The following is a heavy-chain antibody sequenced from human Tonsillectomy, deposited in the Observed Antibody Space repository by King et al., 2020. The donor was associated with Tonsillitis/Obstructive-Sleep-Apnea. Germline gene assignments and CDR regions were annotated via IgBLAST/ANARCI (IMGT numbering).Heavy chain of an antibody. V-gene: IGHV7-4-1*02. CDR3: ARGTYYDFWSGYSPDY. CDR2: INTNTGNP. D-gene: IGHD3-3*01. Sequence: VQLVQSGSELKKPGASVKVSCKASGYTFTRYAMNWVRQAPGQGLEWMGWINTNTGNPTYAQGFTGRFVFSLDTSVSTAYVQIRSLKAEDSAVYYCARGTYYDFWSGYSPDYWGQGTLVTVSS. J-gene: IGHJ4*02. CDR1: GYTFTRYA.